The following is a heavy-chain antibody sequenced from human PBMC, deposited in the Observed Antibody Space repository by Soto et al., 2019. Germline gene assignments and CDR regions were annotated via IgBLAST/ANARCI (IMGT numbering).Heavy chain of an antibody. J-gene: IGHJ6*02. CDR1: GGSISSYY. CDR3: ARGGSIAAPVGSYYYYYGMDV. D-gene: IGHD6-6*01. V-gene: IGHV4-59*01. Sequence: SETLSLTCTVSGGSISSYYWSWIRQPPGKGLEWIGYIYYSGSTNYNPSLKSRVTISVDTSKNQFSLKLSSVTAADTAVYYCARGGSIAAPVGSYYYYYGMDVWGQGTTVTVSS. CDR2: IYYSGST.